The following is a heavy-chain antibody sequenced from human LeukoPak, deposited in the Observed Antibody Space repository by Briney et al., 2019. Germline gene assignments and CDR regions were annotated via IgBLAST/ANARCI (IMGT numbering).Heavy chain of an antibody. D-gene: IGHD1-26*01. J-gene: IGHJ4*02. V-gene: IGHV3-7*01. CDR3: AREGATYRVDY. CDR2: IKQDGSEK. Sequence: GGSLRLSCAASGFTFSSYWMTWVRQAPGKGLEWVANIKQDGSEKNFVDSVKGRFTISRDNAKNSLYLQMNSLRAEDTAVYYCAREGATYRVDYWGPGTLVTVSS. CDR1: GFTFSSYW.